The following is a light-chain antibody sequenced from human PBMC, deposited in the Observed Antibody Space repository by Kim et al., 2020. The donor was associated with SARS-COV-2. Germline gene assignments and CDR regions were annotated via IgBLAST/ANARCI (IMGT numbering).Light chain of an antibody. CDR2: RNN. CDR1: SSNIGSNY. V-gene: IGLV1-47*01. Sequence: RVTIPCSGSSSNIGSNYVYWYQQLPGTAPKLLIYRNNQRPSGVPDRFSGSKSGTSASLAISGLRSEDEADYYCAAWDDSLSGPHYVFGTGTKVTV. CDR3: AAWDDSLSGPHYV. J-gene: IGLJ1*01.